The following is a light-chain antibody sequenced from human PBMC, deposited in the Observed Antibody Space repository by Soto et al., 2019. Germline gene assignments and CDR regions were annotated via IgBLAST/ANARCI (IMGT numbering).Light chain of an antibody. Sequence: QPVLTQSSAASASLGSSVTLTCTLSSGHSRNIIAWHQQHPGKAPRYLMKLDDSGNYNKGSGVPDRFSGSSSGADRYFAISNLQFEDEVDYYCETWDTNARVFGGGTKLTVL. V-gene: IGLV4-60*02. CDR2: LDDSGNY. J-gene: IGLJ3*02. CDR1: SGHSRNI. CDR3: ETWDTNARV.